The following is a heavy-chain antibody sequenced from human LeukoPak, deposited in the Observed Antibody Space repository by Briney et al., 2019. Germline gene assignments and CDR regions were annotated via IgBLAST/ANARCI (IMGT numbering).Heavy chain of an antibody. CDR3: ARGGYSYGWYYFDY. J-gene: IGHJ4*02. CDR2: IIPIFGTA. CDR1: GGSFSSYA. D-gene: IGHD5-18*01. Sequence: ASVKLSCKASGGSFSSYAISWVRQAPGQGLEWMGGIIPIFGTANYAQKFQGRVTITTDESTSTAYMELSSLRSDDTAVYYCARGGYSYGWYYFDYWGQGTLVTVSS. V-gene: IGHV1-69*05.